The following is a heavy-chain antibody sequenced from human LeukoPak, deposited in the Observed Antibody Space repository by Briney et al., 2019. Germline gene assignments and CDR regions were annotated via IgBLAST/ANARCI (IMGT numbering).Heavy chain of an antibody. V-gene: IGHV3-15*01. D-gene: IGHD3-10*01. J-gene: IGHJ6*04. Sequence: GGSLRLSCAASGFTFSNAWMSWVHQAPGKGLEWVGRIKSKTDGGTTDYAAPVKGRFTISRDDSKNTLYLQMNSLKTEDTAVYYCTTDQPLLWFGELLEGMDVWGKGTTVTVSS. CDR3: TTDQPLLWFGELLEGMDV. CDR1: GFTFSNAW. CDR2: IKSKTDGGTT.